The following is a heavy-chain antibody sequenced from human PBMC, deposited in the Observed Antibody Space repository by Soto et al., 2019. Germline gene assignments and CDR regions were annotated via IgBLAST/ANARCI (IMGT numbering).Heavy chain of an antibody. CDR1: GFSLNTRGVG. V-gene: IGHV2-5*01. J-gene: IGHJ6*04. Sequence: SGPTLVNPTHTLTLTCNFSGFSLNTRGVGVLWIRQPPGKALEWLALIYWNDDKRYNPSLKNRLTITKDTSKDQVVLKMTDMDPVLAGGDSCAPAGGGMDGSGTGTTVT. CDR2: IYWNDDK. CDR3: APAGGGMDG.